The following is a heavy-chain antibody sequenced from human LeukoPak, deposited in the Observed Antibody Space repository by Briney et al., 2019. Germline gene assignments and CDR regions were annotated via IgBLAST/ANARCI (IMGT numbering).Heavy chain of an antibody. Sequence: KSSETLSLTCTVSGGSISSYYWSWIRQPPGKGLEWIGSIYYSGSTYYNPSLKSRVTISVDTSKNQFSLKLSSVTAADTAVYYCARHGVLYYDFWGDYGMDVWGQGTTVTVSS. CDR2: IYYSGST. V-gene: IGHV4-59*05. CDR3: ARHGVLYYDFWGDYGMDV. D-gene: IGHD3-3*01. J-gene: IGHJ6*02. CDR1: GGSISSYY.